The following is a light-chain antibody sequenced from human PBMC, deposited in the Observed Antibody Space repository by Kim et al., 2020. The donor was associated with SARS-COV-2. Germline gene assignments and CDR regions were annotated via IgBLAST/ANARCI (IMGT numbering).Light chain of an antibody. CDR3: QVWDSTSDHVV. CDR2: YDS. Sequence: APGKTAKITWGGSNIGTKSVHWYQQKPGQAPVLVIYYDSDRPSGIPERFSGSNSGNTATLTISRVEAGDEADYYCQVWDSTSDHVVFGGGTQLTVL. V-gene: IGLV3-21*04. CDR1: NIGTKS. J-gene: IGLJ2*01.